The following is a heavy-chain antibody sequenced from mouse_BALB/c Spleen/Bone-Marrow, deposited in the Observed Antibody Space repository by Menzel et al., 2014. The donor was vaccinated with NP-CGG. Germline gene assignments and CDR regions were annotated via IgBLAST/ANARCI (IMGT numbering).Heavy chain of an antibody. D-gene: IGHD2-12*01. V-gene: IGHV5-6-2*01. Sequence: EVKLQESGGGLVKLGGSLKLSCAASGFTFSSYYMSWVRQTPEERLELVAAINSNGGSTYYPDTVKGRFTISRDNAKNTLYLQMSSLKSEDTALYYCARLGNDDAMDYWGQGTSVTVSS. J-gene: IGHJ4*01. CDR3: ARLGNDDAMDY. CDR1: GFTFSSYY. CDR2: INSNGGST.